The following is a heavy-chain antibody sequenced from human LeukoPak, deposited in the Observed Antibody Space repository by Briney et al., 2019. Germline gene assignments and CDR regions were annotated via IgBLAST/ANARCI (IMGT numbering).Heavy chain of an antibody. CDR2: IRYDGSNK. D-gene: IGHD2-2*01. J-gene: IGHJ4*02. CDR1: EFTVSSIY. Sequence: GGSLRLSCAASEFTVSSIYMSWVRQAPGKGLEWVAFIRYDGSNKYYADSVKGRFTISRDNSKNTLYLQMNSLRAEDTAVYYCAKDREDIVVVPAAIGYWGQGTLVTVSS. CDR3: AKDREDIVVVPAAIGY. V-gene: IGHV3-30*02.